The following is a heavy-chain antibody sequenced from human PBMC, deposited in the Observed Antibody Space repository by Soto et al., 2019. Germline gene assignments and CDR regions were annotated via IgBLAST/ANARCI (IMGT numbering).Heavy chain of an antibody. J-gene: IGHJ2*01. CDR1: GFTFSNYG. Sequence: QVQLVESGGGVVQPGGSLRVSCAASGFTFSNYGMHWVRQAPGKGLEWVAVISYDGSNKYYTDSVKGRFTISRDNSKNTLYLQMNSLRAEDTAVYYCAKDAAKDLRWYFDLWGRGTLVTVSS. D-gene: IGHD6-25*01. V-gene: IGHV3-30*18. CDR3: AKDAAKDLRWYFDL. CDR2: ISYDGSNK.